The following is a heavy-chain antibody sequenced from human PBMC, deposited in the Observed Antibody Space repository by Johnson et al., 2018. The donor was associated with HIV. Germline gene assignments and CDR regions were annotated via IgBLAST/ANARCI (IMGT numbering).Heavy chain of an antibody. CDR2: ISWNRGSI. CDR3: AKDSGYDYSAWRGALDI. CDR1: GLTFDDYA. V-gene: IGHV3-9*01. D-gene: IGHD5-12*01. Sequence: VQLVESGGGLVQPGRSLRLSCAVSGLTFDDYAMHWVRQVPGKGLEWVSGISWNRGSIGYADSVKGRFTISRDNAKNSLYLQMNSLRAEDTALYYCAKDSGYDYSAWRGALDIWGQGTMVTVSS. J-gene: IGHJ3*02.